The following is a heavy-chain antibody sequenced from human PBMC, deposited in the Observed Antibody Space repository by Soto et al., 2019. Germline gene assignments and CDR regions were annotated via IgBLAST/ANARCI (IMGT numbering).Heavy chain of an antibody. CDR3: MRGDHTNSFLFRR. CDR1: GFTFSANS. V-gene: IGHV3-48*01. J-gene: IGHJ1*01. Sequence: EVQLVESGGGLVQPGGSLRLSCETSGFTFSANSMNLVRQAPGKGLEWVAYISSGSTSIYCAASVKGRFTISRDKARNAVVLQMNSMRAEDTAVYFCMRGDHTNSFLFRRCGQGTQVTVTS. CDR2: ISSGSTSI. D-gene: IGHD2-15*01.